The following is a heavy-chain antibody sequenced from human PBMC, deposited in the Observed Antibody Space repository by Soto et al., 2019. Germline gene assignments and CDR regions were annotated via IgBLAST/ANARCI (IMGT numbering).Heavy chain of an antibody. D-gene: IGHD3-10*01. CDR1: GFTVGNNY. CDR2: IYSTGTT. V-gene: IGHV3-53*01. CDR3: AKDGRGSGSHYNSFGY. J-gene: IGHJ4*02. Sequence: EVQLVEFGGGLIQPGGSLKLSCAASGFTVGNNYMSWVRQAPGKGLEWVSLIYSTGTTKYADSVKGRFTVSRDNAKNTLYLQMNSLRAEDTAVYYCAKDGRGSGSHYNSFGYWGQGTVVTVSS.